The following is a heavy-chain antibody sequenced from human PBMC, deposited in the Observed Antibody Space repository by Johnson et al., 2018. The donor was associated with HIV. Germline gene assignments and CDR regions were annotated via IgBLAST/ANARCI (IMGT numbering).Heavy chain of an antibody. V-gene: IGHV3-30*19. CDR1: GFTFSSYG. CDR2: ISYDGSNK. Sequence: QVQLVESVGGVVQPGGSLRLSCAASGFTFSSYGMHWVRQAPGKGLEWVAVISYDGSNKYYADSVKGRFTISRDNYKNTLYLQMNSLRAEDTAVYYCARELRGPDAFDIWGQGTMVTVSS. J-gene: IGHJ3*02. CDR3: ARELRGPDAFDI.